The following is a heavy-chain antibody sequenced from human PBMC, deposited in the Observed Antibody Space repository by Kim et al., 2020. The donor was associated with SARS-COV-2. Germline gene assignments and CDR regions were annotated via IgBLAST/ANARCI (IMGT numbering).Heavy chain of an antibody. CDR3: ARRPPVEYDSSGSQFDY. V-gene: IGHV4-39*01. Sequence: SETLSLTCTVSGGSISSSSYYWGWIRQPPGKGLEWIGSIYYSGSTYYNPSLKSRVTISVDTSKNQFSLKLSSVTAADTAVYYCARRPPVEYDSSGSQFDYWGQGTLVTVSS. CDR2: IYYSGST. CDR1: GGSISSSSYY. J-gene: IGHJ4*02. D-gene: IGHD3-22*01.